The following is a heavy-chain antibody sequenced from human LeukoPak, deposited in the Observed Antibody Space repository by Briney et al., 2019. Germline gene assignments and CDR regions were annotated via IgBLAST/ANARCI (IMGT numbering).Heavy chain of an antibody. CDR1: GYTFTSYA. CDR3: ARGWFGELNNWFDP. CDR2: INAGNGNT. J-gene: IGHJ5*02. Sequence: ASVKVSCKASGYTFTSYAMHWVRQAPGQRLEWMGWINAGNGNTKYSQKFQGRVTITRDTSASTAYMELSSLRSEDTAVYYCARGWFGELNNWFDPWGQGTLVTVSS. D-gene: IGHD3-10*01. V-gene: IGHV1-3*01.